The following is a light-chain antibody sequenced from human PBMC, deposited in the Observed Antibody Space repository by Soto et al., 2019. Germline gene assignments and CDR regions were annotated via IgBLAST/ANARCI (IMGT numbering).Light chain of an antibody. CDR3: QSYDSSLSGWV. Sequence: QSVLTQPPSVSGAPGQRVTISCTGSSSNIGEAYDVHWYQQLPGTAPKLLIYGNTNRPSGVPDRFSGSKSGTSASLAITGLQAEDEADYYCQSYDSSLSGWVFGGGTKLTVL. J-gene: IGLJ2*01. V-gene: IGLV1-40*01. CDR1: SSNIGEAYD. CDR2: GNT.